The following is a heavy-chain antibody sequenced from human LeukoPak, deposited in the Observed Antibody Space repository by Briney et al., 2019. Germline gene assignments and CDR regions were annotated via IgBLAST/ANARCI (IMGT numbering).Heavy chain of an antibody. CDR2: ISWNSGSI. CDR3: ARYLEPSYGMDV. D-gene: IGHD1-1*01. CDR1: GFTFDDYA. V-gene: IGHV3-9*01. Sequence: GRSLRLSCAASGFTFDDYAMRWVRQAPGKGLEWVSGISWNSGSIGYADSVKGRFTISRDNSKNTLYPQMNSLRAEDTAVYYCARYLEPSYGMDVWGQGTTVTVSS. J-gene: IGHJ6*02.